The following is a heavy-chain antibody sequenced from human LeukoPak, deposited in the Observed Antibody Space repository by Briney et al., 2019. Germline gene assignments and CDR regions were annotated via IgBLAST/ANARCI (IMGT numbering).Heavy chain of an antibody. D-gene: IGHD2-15*01. Sequence: ASVKVSCKASGYTFTHFEINRVRQVAGQGLEWMGWMRPNSGETVNVQKFQGRVTMTRDISTSTAYMELTGLRSDDTAVYFCARGYCSGGGCYTAEYLPHWGQGTLVTVSS. CDR1: GYTFTHFE. V-gene: IGHV1-8*02. CDR2: MRPNSGET. J-gene: IGHJ1*01. CDR3: ARGYCSGGGCYTAEYLPH.